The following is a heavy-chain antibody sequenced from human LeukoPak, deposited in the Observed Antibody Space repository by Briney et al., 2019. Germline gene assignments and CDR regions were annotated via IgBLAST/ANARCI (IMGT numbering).Heavy chain of an antibody. J-gene: IGHJ6*02. CDR1: GGSISSGDYY. V-gene: IGHV4-39*01. CDR2: IYYSGST. CDR3: ARHGYYYGMDV. Sequence: KTSETLSLTCIVSGGSISSGDYYWGWIRQPPGKGLEWIGSIYYSGSTYYNPSLKSRVTISVDTSKNQFSLKLSSVTAADTAVYYCARHGYYYGMDVWGQGTTVTVSS.